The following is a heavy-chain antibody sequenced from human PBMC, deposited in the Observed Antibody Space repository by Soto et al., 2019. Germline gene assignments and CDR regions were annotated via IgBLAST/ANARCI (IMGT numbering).Heavy chain of an antibody. CDR3: PKVGEEGAIGGFDP. J-gene: IGHJ5*02. CDR1: GFTFSSYG. V-gene: IGHV3-30*18. D-gene: IGHD2-2*02. CDR2: ISYDGSNK. Sequence: QVQLVESGGGVVQPGRSLRLSCAASGFTFSSYGMHWVRQAPGKGLEWVAVISYDGSNKYYADSVKGRFTISRDNSKNTCYLQMTGWGAEDRVGYYWPKVGEEGAIGGFDPGGQGTLV.